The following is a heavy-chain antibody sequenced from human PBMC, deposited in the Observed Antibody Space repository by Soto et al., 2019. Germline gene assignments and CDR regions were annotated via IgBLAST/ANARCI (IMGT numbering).Heavy chain of an antibody. J-gene: IGHJ6*02. CDR3: AKALDVVMVLSATRDLDV. CDR1: GFTFSNFG. D-gene: IGHD2-15*01. Sequence: VQLVESGGGMIQPGKSLRLSCVGSGFTFSNFGMHWVRQAPGKGLEWVAGISYDGRSESYVDSVRGRFTLSRDNSKNTLSLQMISLRPEDTGVYYCAKALDVVMVLSATRDLDVWGQGTTVTVSS. CDR2: ISYDGRSE. V-gene: IGHV3-30*18.